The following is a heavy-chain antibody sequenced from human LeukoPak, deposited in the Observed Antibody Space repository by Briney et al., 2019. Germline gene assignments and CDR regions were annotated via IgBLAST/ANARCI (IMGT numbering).Heavy chain of an antibody. CDR1: GFTFSSYS. CDR3: ASTSRGVIDY. Sequence: GGSLRLSCAASGFTFSSYSMNWVRQVPGKGLEWVSYISSVSESSTYYADSVKGRFTISRDNAKNSLYLQMNSLRDEDTAVYYCASTSRGVIDYWGQGTLVTVSS. D-gene: IGHD3-10*01. V-gene: IGHV3-48*02. CDR2: ISSVSESST. J-gene: IGHJ4*02.